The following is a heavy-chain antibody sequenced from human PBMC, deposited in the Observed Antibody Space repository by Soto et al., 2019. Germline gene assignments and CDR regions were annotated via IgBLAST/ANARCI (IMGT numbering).Heavy chain of an antibody. CDR2: ISGSGGST. V-gene: IGHV3-23*01. CDR1: GFTFSSYA. J-gene: IGHJ4*02. Sequence: GSLRLSCAASGFTFSSYAMSWVRQAPGKGLEWVSAISGSGGSTYYADSVKGRFTISRDNSKNTLYLQMNSLRAEDTAVYYCAKSGDIGYCTNGVCPFDYWGQGTLVTVSS. D-gene: IGHD2-8*01. CDR3: AKSGDIGYCTNGVCPFDY.